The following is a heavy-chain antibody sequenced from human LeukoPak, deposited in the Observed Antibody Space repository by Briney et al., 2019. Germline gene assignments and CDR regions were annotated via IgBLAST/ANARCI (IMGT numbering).Heavy chain of an antibody. D-gene: IGHD5-12*01. J-gene: IGHJ4*02. CDR3: ARVGYSGWNLEY. CDR1: GFTFRSYW. Sequence: GGSLRLSCAASGFTFRSYWMSWVLQAPGRGLEWVANINQGGSVKYYVDSVKGRFTISGDASKNSLYVKMSSVRDEYTAVYYCARVGYSGWNLEYWGQGTLVTVSS. CDR2: INQGGSVK. V-gene: IGHV3-7*01.